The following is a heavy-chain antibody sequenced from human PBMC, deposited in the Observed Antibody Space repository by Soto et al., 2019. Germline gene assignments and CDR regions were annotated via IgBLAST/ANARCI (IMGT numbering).Heavy chain of an antibody. V-gene: IGHV1-2*02. CDR2: INPNSGGT. CDR1: GYIFTGYY. Sequence: ASVKVSCKASGYIFTGYYMQWVRQAPGQGLEWMGWINPNSGGTNYAQKFQGRVTMTRDTSISTAYMELSRLRSDDTAVYYCARDYYDSSDYVFYFDYWGQGTLVTVYS. CDR3: ARDYYDSSDYVFYFDY. D-gene: IGHD3-22*01. J-gene: IGHJ4*02.